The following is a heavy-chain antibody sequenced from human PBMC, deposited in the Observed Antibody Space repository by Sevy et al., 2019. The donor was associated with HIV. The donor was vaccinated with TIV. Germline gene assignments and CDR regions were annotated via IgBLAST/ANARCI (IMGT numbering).Heavy chain of an antibody. CDR3: AKDQGWELRRGFDY. J-gene: IGHJ4*02. Sequence: GGSLRLSCAASGFTFTSYGMHWVRQAPGKGLEWVAVISYDGSNKYYADSVKGRFTISRDNSKNTLYLQMNSLRAEDTAVYYCAKDQGWELRRGFDYWGQGPLVTVSS. D-gene: IGHD2-15*01. V-gene: IGHV3-30*18. CDR1: GFTFTSYG. CDR2: ISYDGSNK.